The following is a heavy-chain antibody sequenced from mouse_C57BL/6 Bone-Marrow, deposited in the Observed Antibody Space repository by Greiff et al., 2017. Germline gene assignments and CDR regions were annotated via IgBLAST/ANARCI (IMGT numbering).Heavy chain of an antibody. D-gene: IGHD2-2*01. Sequence: VQVVEPGPGLVAPSQSLSITCTVSGFSLTSYAISWVRQPPGKGLEWLGVIWTGGGTNYNSALKTRLSIRKDNSKSQVILKMNSLQTDDTDRYYCDCLYYGYPWFAYWGQGTLVTVSA. CDR2: IWTGGGT. V-gene: IGHV2-9-1*01. CDR3: DCLYYGYPWFAY. CDR1: GFSLTSYA. J-gene: IGHJ3*01.